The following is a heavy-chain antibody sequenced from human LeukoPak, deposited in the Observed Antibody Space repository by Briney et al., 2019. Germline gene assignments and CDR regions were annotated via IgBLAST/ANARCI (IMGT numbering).Heavy chain of an antibody. CDR2: MNPNSGNT. Sequence: ASVKVSCKASGYTFTSYDINWVRQATGQGLEWMGWMNPNSGNTGYAQKFQGRVTMTRNTSISTAYMELSGLRPEDTAVYYCARAVGASKGVMYYYYYMDVWGKGTTVTISS. D-gene: IGHD1-26*01. CDR3: ARAVGASKGVMYYYYYMDV. V-gene: IGHV1-8*01. J-gene: IGHJ6*03. CDR1: GYTFTSYD.